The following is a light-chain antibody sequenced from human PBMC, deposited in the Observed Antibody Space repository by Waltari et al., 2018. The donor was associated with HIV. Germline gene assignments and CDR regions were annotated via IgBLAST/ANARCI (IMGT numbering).Light chain of an antibody. J-gene: IGLJ3*02. CDR3: GTWDSSLVWV. V-gene: IGLV1-51*02. CDR2: ENN. CDR1: SSNIGNNY. Sequence: QSVLTQPPSVSAAPGQKVTISCSGSSSNIGNNYVSWYQQLPGTAPNLLIYENNRRPAGIPDRVSGSKSGTSATLGITGLQTGDEADYYCGTWDSSLVWVFGGGTKLTVL.